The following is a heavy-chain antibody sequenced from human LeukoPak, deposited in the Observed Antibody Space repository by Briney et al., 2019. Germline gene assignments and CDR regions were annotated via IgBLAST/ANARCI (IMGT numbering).Heavy chain of an antibody. Sequence: SETLSLTCTVSGGSISSGYYWSWIRQHPWKGLEWIGYIYHSGSTYYNPSLKSRLTISVDTSTSQFSLQLTSVTVADTAVYYCARVPETAQLYFDNWGQGNLVTVSA. J-gene: IGHJ4*02. CDR3: ARVPETAQLYFDN. D-gene: IGHD5-18*01. CDR1: GGSISSGYY. V-gene: IGHV4-31*03. CDR2: IYHSGST.